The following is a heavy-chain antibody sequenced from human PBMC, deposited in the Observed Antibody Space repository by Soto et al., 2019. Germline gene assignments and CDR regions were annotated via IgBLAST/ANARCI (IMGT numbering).Heavy chain of an antibody. V-gene: IGHV3-30*18. D-gene: IGHD1-20*01. CDR2: ISYDGANK. J-gene: IGHJ6*02. CDR1: GFTFNSYG. CDR3: EKDFRSNCNQADYHYYYGMDV. Sequence: PGGSLRLSCAVSGFTFNSYGMHWVRQAPGKGLEWVAVISYDGANKYYADSVKGRFTISRDNSKNTLYLQMNSLRAEDTAVYYCEKDFRSNCNQADYHYYYGMDVWGQGPTVTVSS.